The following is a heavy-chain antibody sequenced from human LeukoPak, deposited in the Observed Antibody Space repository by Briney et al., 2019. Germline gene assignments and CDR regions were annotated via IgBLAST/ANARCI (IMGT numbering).Heavy chain of an antibody. CDR1: GYSFADYW. CDR3: ARHQWLGFLGYSYGMDV. Sequence: GESLQISCKASGYSFADYWIGWVRQLPGKGLEWMGIIYPSKSDTKYSPSFQGKVTISADKSISTAYLQWSSLEASDTAIYFCARHQWLGFLGYSYGMDVWGQGTTVTVSS. V-gene: IGHV5-51*01. CDR2: IYPSKSDT. D-gene: IGHD6-19*01. J-gene: IGHJ6*02.